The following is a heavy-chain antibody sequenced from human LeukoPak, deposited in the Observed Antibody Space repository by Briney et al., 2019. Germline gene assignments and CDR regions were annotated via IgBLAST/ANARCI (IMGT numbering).Heavy chain of an antibody. V-gene: IGHV1-8*01. CDR3: ARNVRDTGTFDY. CDR2: MNPNSDNT. D-gene: IGHD5-18*01. Sequence: GASVKVSCKASGYTFTSYDNNWVRQAPGQGLEWMGWMNPNSDNTGYAQKFQGRVTMTRNPSISTAYMELSSLRSEDTAVYYCARNVRDTGTFDYWGQGTLVTVSS. J-gene: IGHJ4*02. CDR1: GYTFTSYD.